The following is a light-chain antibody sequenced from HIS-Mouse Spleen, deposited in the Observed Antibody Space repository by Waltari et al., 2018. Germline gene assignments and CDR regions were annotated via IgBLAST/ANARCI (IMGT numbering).Light chain of an antibody. Sequence: AIRMTQSPSSLSASTGDRVTITCRASQGISSYLAWYQQKPGKAPKLLIYAASTLQSGVPSRFRGSGSGTDFTLTISCLQSEDFATYYCQQYYSYPFTFGGGTKVEIK. V-gene: IGKV1-8*01. J-gene: IGKJ4*01. CDR3: QQYYSYPFT. CDR2: AAS. CDR1: QGISSY.